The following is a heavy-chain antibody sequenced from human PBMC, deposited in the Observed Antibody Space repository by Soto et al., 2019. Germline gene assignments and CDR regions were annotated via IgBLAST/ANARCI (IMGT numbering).Heavy chain of an antibody. V-gene: IGHV3-23*01. CDR3: AKERVTGGAFDI. D-gene: IGHD2-21*02. J-gene: IGHJ3*02. CDR2: TAASGGDS. Sequence: GGSLRLSCKATGFQFAREAMSWVRNSPKKGLELVSVTAASGGDSYYADSVKGRFTVSRDNSQGMLFLQMNSLRGDDAGVYFCAKERVTGGAFDIWGQGTTVTVSS. CDR1: GFQFAREA.